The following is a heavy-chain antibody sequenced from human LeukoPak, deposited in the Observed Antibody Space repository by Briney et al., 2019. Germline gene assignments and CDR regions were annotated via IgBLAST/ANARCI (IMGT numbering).Heavy chain of an antibody. CDR3: ARDAPTYYDDYYYGMDV. CDR1: GGSISSRNW. Sequence: SETLSLTCAVSGGSISSRNWWSWVRQPPGKGLEWIGEIYHSGSINYNPSLKSRVTISVDKSKNQLSLRLTSVTAADTAVYYCARDAPTYYDDYYYGMDVWGQGTTVTVSS. J-gene: IGHJ6*02. V-gene: IGHV4-4*02. CDR2: IYHSGSI. D-gene: IGHD3-3*01.